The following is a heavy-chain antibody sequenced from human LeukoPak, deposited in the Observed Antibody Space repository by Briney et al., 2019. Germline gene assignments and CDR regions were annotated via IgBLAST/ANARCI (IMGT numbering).Heavy chain of an antibody. Sequence: GGSLRLSCAASGSTFSSYNMNWDRQAPGNGMEWVSSISSSSDHIAYADSVKGRFTISRDNAKNALYLQVNSLRAEDTAVYYCARGVVPAAFDYWGQGTLVTVSS. D-gene: IGHD2-2*01. V-gene: IGHV3-21*01. CDR2: ISSSSDHI. CDR1: GSTFSSYN. J-gene: IGHJ4*02. CDR3: ARGVVPAAFDY.